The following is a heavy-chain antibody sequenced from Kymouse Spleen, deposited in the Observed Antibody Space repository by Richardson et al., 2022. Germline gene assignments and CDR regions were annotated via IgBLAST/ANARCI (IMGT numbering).Heavy chain of an antibody. V-gene: IGHV4-34*01. CDR2: INHSGST. J-gene: IGHJ5*02. CDR1: GGSFSGYY. CDR3: AREGEQQLNWFDP. D-gene: IGHD6-13*01. Sequence: QVQLQQWGAGLLKPSETLSLTCAVYGGSFSGYYWSWIRQPPGKGLEWIGEINHSGSTNYNPSLKSRVTISVDTSKNQFSLKLSSVTAADTAVYYCAREGEQQLNWFDPWGQGTLVTVSS.